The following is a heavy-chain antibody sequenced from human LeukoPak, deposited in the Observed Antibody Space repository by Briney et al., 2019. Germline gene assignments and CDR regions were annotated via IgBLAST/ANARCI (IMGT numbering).Heavy chain of an antibody. CDR1: GYSFTNYW. J-gene: IGHJ6*03. D-gene: IGHD5-24*01. Sequence: GESLQISCKGSGYSFTNYWIGWVRQMPGKGLEWMGIIYPGDSDTRYSPSFQGQVTISADKSISTAYLQWSSLKASDTAMYYCARLSDGYNSDYYYMDVWGKGTTVTVS. CDR2: IYPGDSDT. CDR3: ARLSDGYNSDYYYMDV. V-gene: IGHV5-51*01.